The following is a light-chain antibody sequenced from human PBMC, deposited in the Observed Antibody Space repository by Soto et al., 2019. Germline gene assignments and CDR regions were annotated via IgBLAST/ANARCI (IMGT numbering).Light chain of an antibody. V-gene: IGKV3-20*01. CDR2: GAS. CDR3: QQYGSSRT. J-gene: IGKJ1*01. Sequence: EIVLTQSPGTLSLSPGERATLSCRASQSFSSNHLAWYQQKPGQAPRLLIYGASSRATGIPDRFSGSGSGTDFTLTISRLEPEDFAVYYCQQYGSSRTFGQGTKVEIK. CDR1: QSFSSNH.